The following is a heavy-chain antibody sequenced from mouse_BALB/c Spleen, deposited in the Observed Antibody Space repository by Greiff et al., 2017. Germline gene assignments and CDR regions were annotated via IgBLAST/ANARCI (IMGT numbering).Heavy chain of an antibody. Sequence: EVQGVESGGGLVKPGGSLKLSCAASGFTFSSYAMSWVRQTPEKRLEWVATISSGGSYTYYPDSVKGRFTISRDNAKNTLYLQMSSLRSEDTAMYYCARHEDYYGSSSFAYWGQGTLVTVSA. CDR3: ARHEDYYGSSSFAY. V-gene: IGHV5-9-3*01. CDR1: GFTFSSYA. CDR2: ISSGGSYT. J-gene: IGHJ3*01. D-gene: IGHD1-1*01.